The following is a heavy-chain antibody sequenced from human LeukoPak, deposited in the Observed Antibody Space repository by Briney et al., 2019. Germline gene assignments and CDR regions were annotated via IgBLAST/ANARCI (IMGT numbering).Heavy chain of an antibody. CDR2: INIGGTNT. CDR3: ATDGAGFDT. J-gene: IGHJ5*02. V-gene: IGHV3-11*01. CDR1: GFTFNDYY. Sequence: GGSLRLSCAAAGFTFNDYYMSWIRQAPGKGLEWLSYINIGGTNTHYADSVKGRFTISRDNAKKSLYLEMNNLRAEDTAVYYCATDGAGFDTWGQGVLVTVSS.